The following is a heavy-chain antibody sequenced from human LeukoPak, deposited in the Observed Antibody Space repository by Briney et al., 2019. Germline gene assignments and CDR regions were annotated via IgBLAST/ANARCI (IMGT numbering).Heavy chain of an antibody. CDR3: ARAVTLYTAMVTGY. D-gene: IGHD5-18*01. Sequence: ASVKVSCKASVYTFTGYYMHWVRQAPGQGLEWMGWISPNSGGTNYAQKFQGRVTMTRDTSISTAYMELSRLRSDDTAVYYFARAVTLYTAMVTGYWGEGTLVTVSS. CDR2: ISPNSGGT. V-gene: IGHV1-2*02. CDR1: VYTFTGYY. J-gene: IGHJ4*02.